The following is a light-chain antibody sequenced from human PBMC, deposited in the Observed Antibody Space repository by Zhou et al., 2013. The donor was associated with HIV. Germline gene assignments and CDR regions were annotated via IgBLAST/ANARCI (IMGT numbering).Light chain of an antibody. CDR1: SSNIGSHS. Sequence: QSVLTQPPSASGTPGQRVIISCSGSSSNIGSHSVTWYQQLPGTAPKLLIYRNNQWPSGVPDRFSGSKSGTSASLAISGLQSEDEADYYCSSWDDSLNGPVFGGGTKLTVL. V-gene: IGLV1-44*01. CDR2: RNN. J-gene: IGLJ2*01. CDR3: SSWDDSLNGPV.